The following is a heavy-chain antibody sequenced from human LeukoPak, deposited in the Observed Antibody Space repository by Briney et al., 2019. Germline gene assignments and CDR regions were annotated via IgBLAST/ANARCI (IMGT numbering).Heavy chain of an antibody. Sequence: ASVKVSCKASGYTFTGYYMHRVRQAPGQGLEWMGWINPNSGGTNYAQKFQGRVTMTRDTSISTAYMELSRLRSDDTAVYYCARVLRPNEWELPYFDYWGQGTLVTVSS. CDR1: GYTFTGYY. CDR2: INPNSGGT. J-gene: IGHJ4*02. V-gene: IGHV1-2*02. D-gene: IGHD1-26*01. CDR3: ARVLRPNEWELPYFDY.